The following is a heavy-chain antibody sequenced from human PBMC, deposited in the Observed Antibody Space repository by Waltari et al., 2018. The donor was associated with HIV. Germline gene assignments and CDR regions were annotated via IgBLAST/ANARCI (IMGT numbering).Heavy chain of an antibody. CDR1: GGSISSYY. V-gene: IGHV4-4*07. D-gene: IGHD3-10*01. CDR2: IYTSGGT. J-gene: IGHJ6*02. Sequence: QVQLQESGPGLVKPSETLSLTCTVSGGSISSYYWSWLRQPAGKGRGWIGRIYTSGGTNYNPSLKSRVTMSVDTSKNQFSLKLSAVTAADTAVYYCARDASGSPLYYYYGMDVWGQGTTVTVSS. CDR3: ARDASGSPLYYYYGMDV.